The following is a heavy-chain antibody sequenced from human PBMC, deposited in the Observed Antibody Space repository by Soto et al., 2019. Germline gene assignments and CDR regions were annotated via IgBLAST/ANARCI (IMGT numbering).Heavy chain of an antibody. D-gene: IGHD1-26*01. V-gene: IGHV1-2*04. CDR1: GYTFTGYY. CDR2: INPNSGGT. CDR3: ARGGSYPGYYYGMDV. J-gene: IGHJ6*02. Sequence: QVQLVQSGAEVKKPGASVKVSCKASGYTFTGYYMHWVRQAPGQGLEGMGWINPNSGGTNYAQKFQGWVTMTRDTSISTAYMELSRLRSDDTAVYYCARGGSYPGYYYGMDVWGQGTTVTVSS.